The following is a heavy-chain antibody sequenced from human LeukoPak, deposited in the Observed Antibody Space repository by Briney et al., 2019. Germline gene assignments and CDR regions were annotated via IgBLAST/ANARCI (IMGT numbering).Heavy chain of an antibody. CDR2: FDPEDGET. CDR1: GYTLTELS. J-gene: IGHJ5*02. CDR3: ATDRLFAGKLPTYGSGRNWFDP. D-gene: IGHD3-10*01. V-gene: IGHV1-24*01. Sequence: ASVKVSCKVSGYTLTELSMHWVRQAPGKGLEWMGGFDPEDGETIYAQKFQGRVTMTEDTSTDTAYMVLSSLRSEDTAVYYCATDRLFAGKLPTYGSGRNWFDPWGQGALVTVSS.